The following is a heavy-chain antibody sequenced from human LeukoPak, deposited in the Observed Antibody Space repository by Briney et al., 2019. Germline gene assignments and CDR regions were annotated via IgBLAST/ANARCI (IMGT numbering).Heavy chain of an antibody. CDR2: IKSKTDGETT. V-gene: IGHV3-15*01. D-gene: IGHD2-2*01. CDR3: TKERYCASTTCPGAFDL. J-gene: IGHJ3*01. Sequence: GGSLRLSCAASGFTVSSNYMSWVRQAPGKGLEWVGRIKSKTDGETTDYAAPVKGRFTVSRDDSKNMVALQMNSLKTEDTAVYYCTKERYCASTTCPGAFDLWGQGTMVTVSS. CDR1: GFTVSSNY.